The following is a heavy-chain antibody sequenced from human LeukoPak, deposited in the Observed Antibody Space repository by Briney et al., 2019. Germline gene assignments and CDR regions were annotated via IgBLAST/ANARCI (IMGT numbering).Heavy chain of an antibody. CDR1: GYTFTNYA. CDR2: INAGNGNT. J-gene: IGHJ4*02. D-gene: IGHD6-13*01. V-gene: IGHV1-3*01. CDR3: ARGPIAAVAFFDY. Sequence: ASVTVSCKASGYTFTNYATHWVRQAPGQRLEWMGWINAGNGNTKYLQRFQGRVTITRDTSASTAYTELSSLRYEDWAVFYCARGPIAAVAFFDYWGQGTLVSVSS.